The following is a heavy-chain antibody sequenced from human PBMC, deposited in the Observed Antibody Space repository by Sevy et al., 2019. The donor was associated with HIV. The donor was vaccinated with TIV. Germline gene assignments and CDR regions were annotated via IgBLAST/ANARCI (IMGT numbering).Heavy chain of an antibody. V-gene: IGHV3-53*01. CDR2: IYSGGDT. Sequence: GGCLRLSCVAYGFTVSSNFMTWVRQAPGKGLEWVSIIYSGGDTYYADSVKGRFTISRDNSKNTLYLQMNNLRAEDTAVYYCARDLRLAAASGGMDVWGQGTKVTVSS. J-gene: IGHJ6*02. CDR1: GFTVSSNF. D-gene: IGHD6-13*01. CDR3: ARDLRLAAASGGMDV.